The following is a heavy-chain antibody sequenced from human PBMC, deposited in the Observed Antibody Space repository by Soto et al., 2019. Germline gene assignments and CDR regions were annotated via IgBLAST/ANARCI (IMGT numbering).Heavy chain of an antibody. CDR3: ARGRITIFGVATYGADYYYYMDV. Sequence: ASVKVSCKASGGTFSSYAISWVRQAPGQGLEWMGGIIPIFGTANYAQKFQGRVTITADEFTSTAYMELSSLRSEDTAVYYCARGRITIFGVATYGADYYYYMDVWGKGTTVTVSS. J-gene: IGHJ6*03. V-gene: IGHV1-69*13. D-gene: IGHD3-3*01. CDR1: GGTFSSYA. CDR2: IIPIFGTA.